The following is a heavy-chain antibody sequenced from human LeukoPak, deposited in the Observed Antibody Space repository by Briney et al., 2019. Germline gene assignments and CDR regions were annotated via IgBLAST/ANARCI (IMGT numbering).Heavy chain of an antibody. CDR2: IYHSGRT. V-gene: IGHV4-38-2*02. Sequence: PSETLSLTCTVSGYSISSGYYWGWIRQPPGKGLEWIGSIYHSGRTFYNPSLKSRVTISVDTSKNQFSLKLSSVAAADTAVYYCARDGYYYDSSGYYYAAFDIWGQGTMVTVSS. CDR1: GYSISSGYY. D-gene: IGHD3-22*01. J-gene: IGHJ3*02. CDR3: ARDGYYYDSSGYYYAAFDI.